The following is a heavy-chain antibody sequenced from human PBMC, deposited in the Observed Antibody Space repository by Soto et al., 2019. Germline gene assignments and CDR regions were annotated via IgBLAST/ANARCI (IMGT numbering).Heavy chain of an antibody. V-gene: IGHV4-31*03. CDR1: GGSINSGGYY. J-gene: IGHJ4*02. D-gene: IGHD7-27*01. CDR2: IYYSGST. CDR3: ASQINWGEPFDL. Sequence: QVQLQESGPRLVKPSQTLSLSCTVSGGSINSGGYYWHWLRQHPGKGLEWIGYIYYSGSTYYNPSLKSRVAISLDRSENQFSLRLNSVTAADTAAYYCASQINWGEPFDLWGQGTLVTVSS.